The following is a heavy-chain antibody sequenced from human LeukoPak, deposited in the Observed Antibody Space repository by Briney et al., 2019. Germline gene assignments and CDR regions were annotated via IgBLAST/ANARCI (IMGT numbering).Heavy chain of an antibody. Sequence: GASVKVSCKASGYTFTGYYMHWVRQAPGQGLEWMGWISAYNGNTNYAQKLQGRVTMTTDTSTSTAYMELRSLRSDDTAVYYCARGRITMVRGDFDYWGQGTLVTVSS. J-gene: IGHJ4*02. V-gene: IGHV1-18*04. D-gene: IGHD3-10*01. CDR3: ARGRITMVRGDFDY. CDR1: GYTFTGYY. CDR2: ISAYNGNT.